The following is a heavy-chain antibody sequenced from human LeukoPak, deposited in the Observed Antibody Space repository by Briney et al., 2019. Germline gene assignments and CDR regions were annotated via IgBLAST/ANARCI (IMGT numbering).Heavy chain of an antibody. D-gene: IGHD5-18*01. Sequence: GGSLRLSCAASGFTFSDYFMGWVRQAPGKGLEWVSYITNNGRKTYYADSMKGRFTISRDNAKNSLFLQMNSLRAEDTAVYYCARHLSGITGYTYGRGIDYWGQGTLVTVSS. CDR2: ITNNGRKT. CDR1: GFTFSDYF. V-gene: IGHV3-11*04. CDR3: ARHLSGITGYTYGRGIDY. J-gene: IGHJ4*02.